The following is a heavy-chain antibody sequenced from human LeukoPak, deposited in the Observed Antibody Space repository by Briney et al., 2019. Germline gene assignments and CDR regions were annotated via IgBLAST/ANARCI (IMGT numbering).Heavy chain of an antibody. CDR1: GFTFTTYS. CDR3: ARGYKKQLVQLDY. J-gene: IGHJ4*02. Sequence: GGSLRLSCAASGFTFTTYSMSWVRQAPGKGLEWVSAISGSGGSTYYADSVKGRFTISRDNSKNTLYLQMNSLRAEDTAVYYCARGYKKQLVQLDYWGQGTLVTVSS. CDR2: ISGSGGST. D-gene: IGHD6-6*01. V-gene: IGHV3-23*01.